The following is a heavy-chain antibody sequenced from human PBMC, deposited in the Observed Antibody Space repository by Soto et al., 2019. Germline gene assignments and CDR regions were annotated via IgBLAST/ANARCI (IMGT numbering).Heavy chain of an antibody. CDR3: VRSGHSFEGAM. J-gene: IGHJ4*02. V-gene: IGHV4-59*01. D-gene: IGHD3-16*01. Sequence: QVQLQESGPGLVKPSETLSLTCSVSGASMSDYYGSWVRQPPGKGLEWIGYMHSTGRANSNSSLNSRVSISVDTSKNRFSLSLTSVTPADTAVYYCVRSGHSFEGAMWGRGILVTVSS. CDR1: GASMSDYY. CDR2: MHSTGRA.